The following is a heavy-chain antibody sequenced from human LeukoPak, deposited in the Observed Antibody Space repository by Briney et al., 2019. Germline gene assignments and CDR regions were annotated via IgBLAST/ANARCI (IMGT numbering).Heavy chain of an antibody. CDR1: GFPFGTYG. D-gene: IGHD3-16*02. V-gene: IGHV3-30*02. CDR3: AKDSRNTITFGGVIPD. CDR2: IRSDGSST. J-gene: IGHJ4*02. Sequence: GGSLRLSCDASGFPFGTYGMHWVCQAPGEGLEWVAFIRSDGSSTYYADSVKGRFTISRDNSKNTLYLQINSLRAEDTAVYYCAKDSRNTITFGGVIPDWGQGTLVTVSS.